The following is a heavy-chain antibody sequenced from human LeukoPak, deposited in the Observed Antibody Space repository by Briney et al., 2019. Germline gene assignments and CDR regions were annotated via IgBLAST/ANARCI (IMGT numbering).Heavy chain of an antibody. CDR2: IYYSGST. V-gene: IGHV4-39*07. CDR3: ARGDGYNWGDY. CDR1: GGSISSSSYY. Sequence: PSETLSLTCTVSGGSISSSSYYWGWIRQPPGKGLEWIGSIYYSGSTYYNPSLKSRVTISVDTSKNQFSLKLSSVTAADTAVYYCARGDGYNWGDYWGQGTLVTVSS. J-gene: IGHJ4*02. D-gene: IGHD5-24*01.